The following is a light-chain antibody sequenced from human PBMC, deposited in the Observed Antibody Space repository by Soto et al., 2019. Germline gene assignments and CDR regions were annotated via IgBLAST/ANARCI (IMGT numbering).Light chain of an antibody. J-gene: IGLJ2*01. CDR1: SSDIGPYNY. CDR2: EFS. Sequence: QSVLTQPASVSGSPGQSITFSCTGSSSDIGPYNYVSWYQHHPGKAPKLIIYEFSHRPSGISNRFSGSRSGSAASLTISSLQVEDEADYFCSSYTSSSAVIFGGGTKLTVL. CDR3: SSYTSSSAVI. V-gene: IGLV2-14*01.